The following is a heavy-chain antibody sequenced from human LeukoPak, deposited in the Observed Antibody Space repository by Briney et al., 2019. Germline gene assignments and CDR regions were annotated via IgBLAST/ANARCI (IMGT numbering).Heavy chain of an antibody. CDR3: ARRNAYGWSFDY. V-gene: IGHV5-51*01. CDR1: GYSFTSYW. J-gene: IGHJ4*02. D-gene: IGHD2-15*01. CDR2: IYPGDSDT. Sequence: GESLKISCKGSGYSFTSYWIGWVRQMPGKGLEWMGIIYPGDSDTRYSPSSQGQVIISVDKSINTAYLQWSSLKASDTAIYYCARRNAYGWSFDYWGQGTLVTVSS.